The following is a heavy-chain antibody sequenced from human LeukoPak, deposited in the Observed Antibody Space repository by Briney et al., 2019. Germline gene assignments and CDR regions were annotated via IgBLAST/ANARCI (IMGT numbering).Heavy chain of an antibody. V-gene: IGHV4-59*08. J-gene: IGHJ3*02. CDR1: GGSLSSYY. Sequence: SETLSLTCTVSGGSLSSYYWSWIRQPPGKGLEWIGYIYSSGSTKYNPSLSGRVTISVDTSKNHFSLRLSSVTAPDTAVYYCARHFRSGGRSTDAFDIWGEGTMVTVSS. CDR2: IYSSGST. CDR3: ARHFRSGGRSTDAFDI. D-gene: IGHD2-15*01.